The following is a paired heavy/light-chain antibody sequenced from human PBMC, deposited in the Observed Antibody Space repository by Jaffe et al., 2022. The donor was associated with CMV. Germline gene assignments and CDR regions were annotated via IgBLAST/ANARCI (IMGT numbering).Heavy chain of an antibody. J-gene: IGHJ6*02. CDR2: ISWNSGTI. V-gene: IGHV3-9*01. CDR1: GFTFDDYA. Sequence: EVQLVESGGGLVQPGRSLRLSCAASGFTFDDYAMHWVRQAPGKGLEWVSGISWNSGTIDYVDSVKGRFTISRDNAKNSLYLQMNSLRAEDTALYYCAKDRGYSTSGDYYYYGMDVWGQGTTVTVSS. CDR3: AKDRGYSTSGDYYYYGMDV. D-gene: IGHD6-6*01.
Light chain of an antibody. CDR3: GTWDSSLSGV. CDR2: ENN. V-gene: IGLV1-51*02. Sequence: QSVLTQPPSVSAAPGQMVTISCSGNSSNIGNNYVSWYQQLPGTAPKLLIYENNKRPSGIPDRFSGSKSGTSATLGITGLQTGDEADYYCGTWDSSLSGVFGGGTKLTVL. J-gene: IGLJ3*02. CDR1: SSNIGNNY.